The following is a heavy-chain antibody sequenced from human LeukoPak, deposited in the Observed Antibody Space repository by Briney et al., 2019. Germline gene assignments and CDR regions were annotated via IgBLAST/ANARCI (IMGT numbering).Heavy chain of an antibody. J-gene: IGHJ3*02. D-gene: IGHD4-17*01. V-gene: IGHV1-69*13. CDR3: ARLWATYGDYEDDAFDI. Sequence: ASVKVSCKASGYTFTSYYMHWVRQAPGQGLEWMGGIIPIFGTANYAQKFQGRVTITADESTSTAYMELSSLRSEDTAVYYCARLWATYGDYEDDAFDIWGQGTMVTVSS. CDR1: GYTFTSYY. CDR2: IIPIFGTA.